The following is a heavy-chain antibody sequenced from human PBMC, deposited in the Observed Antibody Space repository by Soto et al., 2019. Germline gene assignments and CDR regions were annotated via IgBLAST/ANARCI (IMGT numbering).Heavy chain of an antibody. Sequence: ASVKVSCKASGYTFTSYDINWVRRATGQGLEWMGWMNPNSGNTGYAQKFQGRVTMTKNTSISTAYMELSSLRSEDTAVYYCGVSRLEGAFDIWGQGTMVTVSS. CDR3: GVSRLEGAFDI. CDR1: GYTFTSYD. V-gene: IGHV1-8*01. J-gene: IGHJ3*02. D-gene: IGHD1-1*01. CDR2: MNPNSGNT.